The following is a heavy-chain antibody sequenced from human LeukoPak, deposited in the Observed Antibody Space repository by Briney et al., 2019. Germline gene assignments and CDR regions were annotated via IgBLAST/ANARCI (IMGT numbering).Heavy chain of an antibody. CDR2: IYHSGST. D-gene: IGHD1-7*01. CDR3: ARENYQGAFDI. J-gene: IGHJ3*02. Sequence: SETLSLTCTVSGASISSSNYYWGWIRQPPGKGLEWIGSIYHSGSTYYNPSLKSRLTISLDTSKSHFSLNLSSVTAADTAVYYCARENYQGAFDIWGQGTMVTVSS. CDR1: GASISSSNYY. V-gene: IGHV4-39*02.